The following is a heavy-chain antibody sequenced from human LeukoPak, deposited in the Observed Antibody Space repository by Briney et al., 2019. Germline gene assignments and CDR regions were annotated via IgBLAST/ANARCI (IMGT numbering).Heavy chain of an antibody. J-gene: IGHJ4*02. CDR1: GFTFGDYA. V-gene: IGHV3-49*04. D-gene: IGHD3-22*01. CDR3: TTCHYDTSGYYYVTY. CDR2: IRSKAYGGTA. Sequence: GGSLRLSCTASGFTFGDYAMSWVRQAPGKGLEWVGFIRSKAYGGTADYAASLKGRFTISRDDSKNIAYLHLISLKTEDTAVYYCTTCHYDTSGYYYVTYWGQGTLVTVSS.